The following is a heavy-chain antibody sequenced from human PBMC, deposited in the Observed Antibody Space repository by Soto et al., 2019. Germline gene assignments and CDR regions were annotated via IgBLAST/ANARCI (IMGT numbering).Heavy chain of an antibody. CDR1: GFTFSSYA. V-gene: IGHV3-64D*08. CDR2: ISSNGGST. CDR3: VKDSRITMIVVVTGTFDI. Sequence: GGSLRLSCSASGFTFSSYAMHWVRQAPGKGLEYVSAISSNGGSTYYADSVKGRFTISRDNSKNTLYLQMSSLRAEDTAVYYCVKDSRITMIVVVTGTFDIWGQGTMVTVSS. J-gene: IGHJ3*02. D-gene: IGHD3-22*01.